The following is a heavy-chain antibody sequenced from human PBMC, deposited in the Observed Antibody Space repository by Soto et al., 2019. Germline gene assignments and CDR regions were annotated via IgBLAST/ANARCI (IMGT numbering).Heavy chain of an antibody. CDR3: ASYYYHSSGYYHYFDY. Sequence: GGSLRLSCAASGLTFSTYGLSWVRQAPGKGPEWVAGISASGGSTYYADSVKGRFTISRDNSKNTVYLQMNSLRAEDTASYYCASYYYHSSGYYHYFDYWGQGTLVTVS. CDR2: ISASGGST. D-gene: IGHD3-22*01. J-gene: IGHJ4*02. V-gene: IGHV3-23*01. CDR1: GLTFSTYG.